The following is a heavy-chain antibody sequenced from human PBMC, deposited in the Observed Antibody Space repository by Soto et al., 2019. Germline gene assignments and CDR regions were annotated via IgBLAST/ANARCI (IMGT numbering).Heavy chain of an antibody. CDR1: GGSVSSGRYY. CDR3: ARGERQQQRDT. D-gene: IGHD6-13*01. CDR2: IYYSENT. J-gene: IGHJ5*02. V-gene: IGHV4-61*03. Sequence: SETLSLTCTVSGGSVSSGRYYWTWIRQPPGKGLEWIGYIYYSENTYYNPSLKSRVAISGDTSKNHFSLRLSSVTAADTAVYYCARGERQQQRDTWGRGILVTVSS.